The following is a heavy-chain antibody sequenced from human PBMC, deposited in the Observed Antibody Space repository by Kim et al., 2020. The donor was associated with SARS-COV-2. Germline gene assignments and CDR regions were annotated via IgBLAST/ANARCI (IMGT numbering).Heavy chain of an antibody. CDR2: INAGNGNT. Sequence: ASVKVSCKASGYTFTSYAMHWVRQAPGQRLEWMGWINAGNGNTKYSQKFQGRVTITRDTSASTAYMELSSLRSEDTAVYYCARVDTAMVRGDYFDYWGQGTLVTVSS. V-gene: IGHV1-3*01. CDR1: GYTFTSYA. J-gene: IGHJ4*02. CDR3: ARVDTAMVRGDYFDY. D-gene: IGHD5-18*01.